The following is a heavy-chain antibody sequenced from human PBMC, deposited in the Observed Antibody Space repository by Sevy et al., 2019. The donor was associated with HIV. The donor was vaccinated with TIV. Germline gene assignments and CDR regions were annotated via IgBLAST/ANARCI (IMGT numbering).Heavy chain of an antibody. V-gene: IGHV1-24*01. CDR3: STTRDYYDSSGYPFDY. CDR2: FAPEDGET. D-gene: IGHD3-22*01. Sequence: ASVKVSCKVSGYTLAELSMHWVRQAPGNGLEWMATFAPEDGETIYAQKFQGRVTMTEDTSTDTAYMELSSLRSEDTAVYYCSTTRDYYDSSGYPFDYWGQGTLVTVSS. J-gene: IGHJ4*02. CDR1: GYTLAELS.